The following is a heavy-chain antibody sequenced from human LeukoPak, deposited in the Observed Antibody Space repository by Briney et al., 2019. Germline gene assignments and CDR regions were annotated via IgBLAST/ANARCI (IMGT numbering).Heavy chain of an antibody. J-gene: IGHJ3*02. D-gene: IGHD3-10*01. CDR2: IIPIFGTA. V-gene: IGHV1-69*05. CDR1: GFTFTGYY. Sequence: GASVKVSCKASGFTFTGYYMHWVRQAPGQGLEWMGGIIPIFGTANYAQKFQGRVTITTDESTSTAYMELSSLRSEDTAVYYCAKSGGARGAFDIWGQGTMVTVSS. CDR3: AKSGGARGAFDI.